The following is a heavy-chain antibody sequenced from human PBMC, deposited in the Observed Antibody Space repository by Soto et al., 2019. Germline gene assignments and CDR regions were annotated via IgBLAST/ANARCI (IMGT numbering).Heavy chain of an antibody. D-gene: IGHD1-26*01. CDR2: INAGNGNT. J-gene: IGHJ5*02. Sequence: GGSLRLSCAASGFTFSSYAMHWVRQAPGQRLEWMGWINAGNGNTKYSQKFQGRVTITRDTSASTAYMELSSLRSEDTAVYYCARGLGATMMRPPNWFDPWGQGTLVIVSS. CDR1: GFTFSSYA. CDR3: ARGLGATMMRPPNWFDP. V-gene: IGHV1-3*01.